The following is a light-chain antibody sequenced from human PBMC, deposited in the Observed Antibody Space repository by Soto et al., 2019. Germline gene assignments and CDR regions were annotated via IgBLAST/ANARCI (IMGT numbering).Light chain of an antibody. CDR1: SSDVGGYNY. CDR3: SSYTSSSTLAI. J-gene: IGLJ2*01. V-gene: IGLV2-14*01. CDR2: EVS. Sequence: QSALTQPASVSGSPGQSITISCTGTSSDVGGYNYISWYQQHPGKASKLMIYEVSNRPSGVSNRFSGSKSGNTASLTISGLQAEDEDDYYCSSYTSSSTLAIFGGGTKVTVL.